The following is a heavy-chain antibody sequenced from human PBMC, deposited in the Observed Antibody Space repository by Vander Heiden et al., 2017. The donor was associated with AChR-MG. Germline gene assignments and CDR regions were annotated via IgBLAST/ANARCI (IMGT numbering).Heavy chain of an antibody. CDR2: IYPADSDT. D-gene: IGHD3-10*01. V-gene: IGHV5-51*03. CDR1: GYSFANYW. CDR3: ARGSGSFDSHYYYGMDV. Sequence: EVQLVQSGAEVRKPGESLKISCKGSGYSFANYWLGWVRQMPGKGLEWMWIIYPADSDTKYSPSFQDHVTMSADKSISTAYLQWSSLKASDTAMYFCARGSGSFDSHYYYGMDVWGQGTTVTVSS. J-gene: IGHJ6*02.